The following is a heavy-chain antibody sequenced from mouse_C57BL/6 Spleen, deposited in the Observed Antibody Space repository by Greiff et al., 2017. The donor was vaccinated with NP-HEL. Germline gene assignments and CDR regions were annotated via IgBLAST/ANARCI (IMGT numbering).Heavy chain of an antibody. CDR1: GYTFTDYY. V-gene: IGHV1-26*01. CDR3: ARRGSSYPFDY. D-gene: IGHD1-1*01. CDR2: INPDNGGT. J-gene: IGHJ2*01. Sequence: EVQLQQSGPELVKPGASVKISCKASGYTFTDYYMNWVKQSHGKSLEWIGDINPDNGGTSYNQKFKGKATLTVDKSSSTAYMELRSLTSEDSAVYYCARRGSSYPFDYWGQGTTLTVSS.